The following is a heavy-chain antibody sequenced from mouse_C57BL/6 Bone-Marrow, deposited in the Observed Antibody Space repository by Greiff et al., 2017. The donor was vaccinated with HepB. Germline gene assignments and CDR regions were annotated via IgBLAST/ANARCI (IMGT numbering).Heavy chain of an antibody. CDR3: ARGCNYYYFDY. CDR2: IYPRSGNT. CDR1: GYTFTSYG. D-gene: IGHD2-1*01. V-gene: IGHV1-81*01. J-gene: IGHJ2*01. Sequence: QVQLQQSGAELARPGASVKLSCKASGYTFTSYGISWVKQRTGQGLEWIGEIYPRSGNTYYNEKFKGKAALTADKSSSTAYMELRSLTSEDSAVYFCARGCNYYYFDYWGQGTTLTVSS.